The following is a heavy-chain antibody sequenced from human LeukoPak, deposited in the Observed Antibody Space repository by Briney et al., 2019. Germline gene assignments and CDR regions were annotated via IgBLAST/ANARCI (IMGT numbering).Heavy chain of an antibody. CDR2: ISSSSSYI. D-gene: IGHD5-18*01. V-gene: IGHV3-21*01. CDR1: GFTFSSYS. CDR3: ARVWGYSCGYGTADY. J-gene: IGHJ4*02. Sequence: GGSLRLSCAASGFTFSSYSMNWVRQAPGKGLEWVSSISSSSSYIYYADSVKGRFTISRDNAKNSLYLQMNSLRAEDTAVYYCARVWGYSCGYGTADYWGQGTLVTVSS.